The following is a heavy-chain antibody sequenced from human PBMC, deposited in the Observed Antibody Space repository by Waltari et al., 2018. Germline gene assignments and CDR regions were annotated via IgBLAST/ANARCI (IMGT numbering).Heavy chain of an antibody. D-gene: IGHD6-13*01. CDR2: ISSSSSYI. J-gene: IGHJ4*02. CDR3: ARDGQQLELDY. V-gene: IGHV3-21*01. CDR1: GFTCISYS. Sequence: EVQLVESGGGLVKPGGSLRLSCAASGFTCISYSMNWVRQAPGKGLEWVSSISSSSSYIYYADSVKGRFTISRDNAKNSLYLQMNSLRAEDTAVYYCARDGQQLELDYWGQGTLVTVSS.